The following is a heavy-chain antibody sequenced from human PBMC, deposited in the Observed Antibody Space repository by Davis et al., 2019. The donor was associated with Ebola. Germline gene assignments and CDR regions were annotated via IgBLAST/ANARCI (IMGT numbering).Heavy chain of an antibody. CDR2: VYYTGSA. Sequence: MPSETLSLTCNVSGGFISSFYWTWIRQSPQMGLEWIGNVYYTGSANYNPSVRSRATIPVDTSKKQFSLSLKSVTAADTAVYYCARGDSSSFLKWFDPWGKGSPVTVSP. J-gene: IGHJ5*02. D-gene: IGHD6-13*01. CDR1: GGFISSFY. CDR3: ARGDSSSFLKWFDP. V-gene: IGHV4-59*01.